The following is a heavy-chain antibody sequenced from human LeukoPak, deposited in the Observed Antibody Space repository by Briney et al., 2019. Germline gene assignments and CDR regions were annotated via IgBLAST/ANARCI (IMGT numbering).Heavy chain of an antibody. CDR3: ARVNYPRDYYDRSGYYFDF. Sequence: SETLSLTCTVSGASISSYYWSWIRQPPGKGLEWIAYVYYSGSTNYNPSLKSRVTISVDTSNNQFSLRLSSVTAADTAVYYCARVNYPRDYYDRSGYYFDFWGQGTLVTVSS. CDR1: GASISSYY. D-gene: IGHD3-22*01. V-gene: IGHV4-59*01. J-gene: IGHJ5*01. CDR2: VYYSGST.